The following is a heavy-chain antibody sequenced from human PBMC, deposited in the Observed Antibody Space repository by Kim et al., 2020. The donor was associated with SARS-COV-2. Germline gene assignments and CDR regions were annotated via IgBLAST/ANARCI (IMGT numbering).Heavy chain of an antibody. D-gene: IGHD3-22*01. CDR1: GFTFSSYA. V-gene: IGHV3-23*01. CDR3: AKGNYYSSSGYHYYYYGMDV. Sequence: GGSLRLSCAASGFTFSSYAMRWVRQAPGKGLEWVAAISGSGGSKYYADSVKGRFTISRDNSKNTLYLQMNSLRAEDTAVYYCAKGNYYSSSGYHYYYYGMDVWGQGTTVTVSS. J-gene: IGHJ6*02. CDR2: ISGSGGSK.